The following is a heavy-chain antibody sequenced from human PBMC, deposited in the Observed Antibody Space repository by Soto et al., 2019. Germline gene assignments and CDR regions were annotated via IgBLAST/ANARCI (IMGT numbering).Heavy chain of an antibody. Sequence: ASVKVSCKASGYTFTSYGISWVRQAPGQGLEWMGWISAYNGNTNYAQKLQGRVTMTTDTSTSTACMELRSLRSDDTAVYYCARVHLPEFTVTNYWGQGTLVTVSS. J-gene: IGHJ4*02. CDR3: ARVHLPEFTVTNY. V-gene: IGHV1-18*01. D-gene: IGHD4-17*01. CDR1: GYTFTSYG. CDR2: ISAYNGNT.